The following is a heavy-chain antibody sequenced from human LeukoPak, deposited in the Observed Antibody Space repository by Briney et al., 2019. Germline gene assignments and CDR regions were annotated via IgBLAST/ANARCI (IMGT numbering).Heavy chain of an antibody. Sequence: PSETLSLTCSVSGGSISSYYWTWIRQFPGQGLEWIGYIHYSGSTNHNPSLRSRVTMSVDTSRNQFSLKLSSVTAADTAVYFCVRVGGTGHFDGWGQGTLVTVSS. CDR3: VRVGGTGHFDG. CDR2: IHYSGST. J-gene: IGHJ4*02. D-gene: IGHD1-1*01. V-gene: IGHV4-59*01. CDR1: GGSISSYY.